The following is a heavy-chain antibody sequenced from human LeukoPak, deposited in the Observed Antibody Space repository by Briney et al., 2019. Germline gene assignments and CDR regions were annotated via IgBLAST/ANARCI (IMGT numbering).Heavy chain of an antibody. CDR2: ITPIFGSA. CDR3: ASTRESYDIPHPFDP. J-gene: IGHJ5*02. V-gene: IGHV1-69*13. Sequence: SVKVSCRASGDFFSTYTLIWVRQAPGQGLEWMGGITPIFGSANYARKFQGRVTITADESTSTAYVELSSLRPEDTAVYYCASTRESYDIPHPFDPWGQGTLVTVSS. D-gene: IGHD3-9*01. CDR1: GDFFSTYT.